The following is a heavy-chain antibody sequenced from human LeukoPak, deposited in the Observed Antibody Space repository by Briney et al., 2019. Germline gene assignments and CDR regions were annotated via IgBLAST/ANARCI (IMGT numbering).Heavy chain of an antibody. Sequence: GGSLRLSCAASGFTFSSYAMSWVRQAPGKGLEWVSAISGSGGSTYYADSVKGRFTISRDNSKNTLYLQMNGLRAEDTAVYYCAKDFKAARYAFDIWGQGTMVTVSS. CDR3: AKDFKAARYAFDI. V-gene: IGHV3-23*01. CDR1: GFTFSSYA. J-gene: IGHJ3*02. CDR2: ISGSGGST.